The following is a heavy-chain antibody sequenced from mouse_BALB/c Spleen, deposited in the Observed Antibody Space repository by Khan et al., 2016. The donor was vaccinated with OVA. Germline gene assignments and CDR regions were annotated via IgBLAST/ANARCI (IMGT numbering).Heavy chain of an antibody. CDR2: IYPGDGST. V-gene: IGHV1S56*01. J-gene: IGHJ4*01. Sequence: QVQLQQPGPELVKPGTLVKISCQASGYTFTSYDINWVKQRPGQGLQWMGWIYPGDGSTKYNENFKGRATLTVDKSSSTAFMQLSSLTFDNSAAYFCAREGLLGVALDYWGQGTSVTVSS. D-gene: IGHD1-1*01. CDR3: AREGLLGVALDY. CDR1: GYTFTSYD.